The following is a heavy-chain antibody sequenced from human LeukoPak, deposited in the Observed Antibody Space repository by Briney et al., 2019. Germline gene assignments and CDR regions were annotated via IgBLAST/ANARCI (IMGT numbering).Heavy chain of an antibody. CDR1: GYTFTSYA. Sequence: ASVKVSCKASGYTFTSYAMHWVRQAPGQRLEWMGWINAGNGNTKYSQKFQGRVTITRDTSASTAYMELSSLRSEGTAVYYCARKRITMVRGQNDAFDIWGQGTMVTVSS. J-gene: IGHJ3*02. D-gene: IGHD3-10*01. V-gene: IGHV1-3*01. CDR2: INAGNGNT. CDR3: ARKRITMVRGQNDAFDI.